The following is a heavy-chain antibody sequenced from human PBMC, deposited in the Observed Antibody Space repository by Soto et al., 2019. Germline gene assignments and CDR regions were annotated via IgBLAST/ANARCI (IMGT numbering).Heavy chain of an antibody. CDR2: INPSGGST. Sequence: AASVKVSCKASGYTFTSSYMHWLRQAPGQGLEWMGIINPSGGSTSYAQKFQGRVTMTRDTSTSTVYMELSSLRSEDTAVYYCARDYGDLDYYFDYWGQGTLVTVSS. CDR3: ARDYGDLDYYFDY. D-gene: IGHD4-17*01. CDR1: GYTFTSSY. J-gene: IGHJ4*02. V-gene: IGHV1-46*01.